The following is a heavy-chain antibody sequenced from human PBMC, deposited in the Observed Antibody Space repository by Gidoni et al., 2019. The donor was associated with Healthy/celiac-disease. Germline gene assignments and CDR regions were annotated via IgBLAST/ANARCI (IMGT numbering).Heavy chain of an antibody. J-gene: IGHJ6*02. CDR2: IDPSDSYT. CDR3: ASARYYYYYYGMDV. V-gene: IGHV5-10-1*03. Sequence: EVQLVQSGAEVKKPGESLRNPCMGSGYSFTSYWISWVRQMPGKGLEWMGRIDPSDSYTNYSPSFQGHVTISADKSISTAYLQWSSLKASDTAMYYCASARYYYYYYGMDVWGQGTTVTVSS. CDR1: GYSFTSYW.